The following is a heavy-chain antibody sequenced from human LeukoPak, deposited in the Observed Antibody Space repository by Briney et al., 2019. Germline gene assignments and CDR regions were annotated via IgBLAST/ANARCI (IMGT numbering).Heavy chain of an antibody. CDR1: GGTFSSYA. Sequence: GASVKLSCKASGGTFSSYAISWVRQAPGQGLEWMGRIIPILGIANYAQKFQGRVTITADKSTSTAYMELSSLRSEDTAVYYCARQIVGATSSDYWGQGTLVTVSS. J-gene: IGHJ4*02. CDR2: IIPILGIA. CDR3: ARQIVGATSSDY. V-gene: IGHV1-69*04. D-gene: IGHD1-26*01.